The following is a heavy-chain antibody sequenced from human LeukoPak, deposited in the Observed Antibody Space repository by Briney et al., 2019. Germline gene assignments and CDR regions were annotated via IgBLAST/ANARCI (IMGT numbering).Heavy chain of an antibody. CDR3: AKEYGSGSYYPY. CDR1: GFNFSSYG. J-gene: IGHJ4*02. D-gene: IGHD3-10*01. Sequence: PGGSLRLSCAASGFNFSSYGMTWVRQAPGKGLEWVSIISGSGRDTYYADSVKGRFTISRDNSKDTLYLQMNSLRAEDTAVYYCAKEYGSGSYYPYWGQGTLVTVSS. CDR2: ISGSGRDT. V-gene: IGHV3-23*01.